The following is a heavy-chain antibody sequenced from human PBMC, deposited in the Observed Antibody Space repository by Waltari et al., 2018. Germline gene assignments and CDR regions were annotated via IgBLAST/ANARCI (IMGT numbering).Heavy chain of an antibody. CDR1: GGSMTSTGDY. CDR2: IYQSGNT. V-gene: IGHV4-39*01. D-gene: IGHD2-21*02. CDR3: ARHRYAGRVTVHY. Sequence: QLQLQESGPGLLKPSETLSLTCTVSGGSMTSTGDYWGWIRQPPGKGLEWLGSIYQSGNTYYNPSLRRLVAISVDVSKSQFSLKLRAVSAADTALYYCARHRYAGRVTVHYWGQGALVTVSS. J-gene: IGHJ4*02.